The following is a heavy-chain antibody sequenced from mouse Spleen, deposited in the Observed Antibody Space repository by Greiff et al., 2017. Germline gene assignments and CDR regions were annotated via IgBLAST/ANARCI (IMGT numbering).Heavy chain of an antibody. CDR1: GYAFSSSW. CDR2: IYPGDGDT. D-gene: IGHD2-14*01. Sequence: QVQLQQSGPELVKPGASVKISCKASGYAFSSSWMNWVKQRPGKGLEWIGRIYPGDGDTNYNGKFKGKATLTADKSSSTAYMQLSSLTSEDSAVYFCARGGYDEALFDYWGQGTTLTVSS. V-gene: IGHV1-82*01. J-gene: IGHJ2*01. CDR3: ARGGYDEALFDY.